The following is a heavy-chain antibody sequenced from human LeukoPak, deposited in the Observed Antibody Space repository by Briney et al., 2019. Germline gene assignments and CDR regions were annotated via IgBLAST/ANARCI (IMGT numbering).Heavy chain of an antibody. CDR2: ISAYNGNT. V-gene: IGHV1-18*01. Sequence: ASVKVSCKASGYTFTSYGISWVRQAPGQGLEWMGWISAYNGNTNYAQKLQGRVTMTTDTFTSTAYMELRSLRSDDTAVYYCARVFYDSSGYYQVYYFDYWGQGTLVTVSS. D-gene: IGHD3-22*01. J-gene: IGHJ4*02. CDR3: ARVFYDSSGYYQVYYFDY. CDR1: GYTFTSYG.